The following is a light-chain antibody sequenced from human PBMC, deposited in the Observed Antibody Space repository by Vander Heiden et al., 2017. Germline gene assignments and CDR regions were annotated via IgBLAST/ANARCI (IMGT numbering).Light chain of an antibody. CDR1: QRVRTN. Sequence: DILMTHSPATLSVSPGDSVPLSCSACQRVRTNTAWYQQKPDQPPRVLIFGASTRATGIPARFTGSGSETEFTLTISILQSEDFAHYFCQQYNSWPWTFGQGTKVQL. V-gene: IGKV3-15*01. CDR2: GAS. J-gene: IGKJ1*01. CDR3: QQYNSWPWT.